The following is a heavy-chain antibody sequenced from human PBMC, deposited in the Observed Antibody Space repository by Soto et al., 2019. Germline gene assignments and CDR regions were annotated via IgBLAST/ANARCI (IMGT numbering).Heavy chain of an antibody. CDR3: ARGFTNGVWAYYFDY. CDR1: GGTFSSYT. V-gene: IGHV1-69*02. Sequence: SVKVSCKASGGTFSSYTISWLRQAPGQGLEWMGRIIPILSIANYAQKFQGRVTITADKSTSTAYMELSSLRSEDTAVYYCARGFTNGVWAYYFDYWGQGTLVTVSS. D-gene: IGHD2-8*01. J-gene: IGHJ4*02. CDR2: IIPILSIA.